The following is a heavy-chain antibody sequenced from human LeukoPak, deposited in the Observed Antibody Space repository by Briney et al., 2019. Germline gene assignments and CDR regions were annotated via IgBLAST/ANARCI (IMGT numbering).Heavy chain of an antibody. CDR2: IYYSGST. CDR3: ARGRLKAYYFDY. Sequence: PSETLSLTCTVSGGSVSSGSYYWSWIRQPPGKGLEWIGYIYYSGSTNYSPSLKSRVTISVDTSKNQFSLKLSSVTAADTAVYYCARGRLKAYYFDYWGQGTLVTVSS. J-gene: IGHJ4*02. CDR1: GGSVSSGSYY. D-gene: IGHD3-16*01. V-gene: IGHV4-61*01.